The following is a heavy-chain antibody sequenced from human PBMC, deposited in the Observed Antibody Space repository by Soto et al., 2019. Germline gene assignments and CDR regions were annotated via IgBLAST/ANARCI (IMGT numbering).Heavy chain of an antibody. CDR3: ARASGYCSGGSCYELRYYYYYGMDV. Sequence: SVKVSCKASGGTFSSYAISWVRQAPGQGLEWMGGIIPIFGTANYAQKFQGRVTITADESTSTAYMELSSLRSEDTAVYYCARASGYCSGGSCYELRYYYYYGMDVWGQGTTVTVS. D-gene: IGHD2-15*01. CDR2: IIPIFGTA. J-gene: IGHJ6*02. V-gene: IGHV1-69*13. CDR1: GGTFSSYA.